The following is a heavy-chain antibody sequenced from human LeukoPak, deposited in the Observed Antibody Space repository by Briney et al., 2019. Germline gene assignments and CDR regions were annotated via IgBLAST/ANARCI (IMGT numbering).Heavy chain of an antibody. Sequence: GGSLRLSCAASGFTFSSYGMHWVRQAPGKGLEWVAFIRYDGSNKYYADSVKGRFTISRDNSKNTLYLQMNTLRAEDSAIYYCAKDQFTMVRGLTAFDYWGQGTLVTVSS. CDR1: GFTFSSYG. V-gene: IGHV3-30*02. D-gene: IGHD3-10*01. J-gene: IGHJ4*02. CDR2: IRYDGSNK. CDR3: AKDQFTMVRGLTAFDY.